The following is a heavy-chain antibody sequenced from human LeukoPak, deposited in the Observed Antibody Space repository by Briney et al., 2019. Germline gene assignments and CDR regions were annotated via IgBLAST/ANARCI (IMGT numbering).Heavy chain of an antibody. CDR1: GYTFTSHY. CDR3: ARDSGERGSGSYLIAY. CDR2: INPSDHFT. J-gene: IGHJ4*02. D-gene: IGHD3-10*01. Sequence: ASVKVSCKTSGYTFTSHYMHWVRQAPGQGLEWMGVINPSDHFTRYAQKFQGRVTMTRDTSISTAYMELSRLRSDDTAVYYCARDSGERGSGSYLIAYWGQGTLATVSS. V-gene: IGHV1-46*01.